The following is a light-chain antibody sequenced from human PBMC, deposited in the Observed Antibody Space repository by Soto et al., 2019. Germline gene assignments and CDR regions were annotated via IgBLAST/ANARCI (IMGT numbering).Light chain of an antibody. CDR1: QDISNY. CDR2: DAS. CDR3: QHYETLPFT. Sequence: DIQMTQSPSSLSASVGDRVTITCQARQDISNYLNWYQQKPGKAPKLLIYDASNLETGVPSRFIGIGSGTDFTFTISSLQPEDVATYYCQHYETLPFTFGPVTKVDI. V-gene: IGKV1-33*01. J-gene: IGKJ3*01.